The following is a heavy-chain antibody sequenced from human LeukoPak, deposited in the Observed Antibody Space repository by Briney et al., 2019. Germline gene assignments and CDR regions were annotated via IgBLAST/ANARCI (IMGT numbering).Heavy chain of an antibody. J-gene: IGHJ4*02. Sequence: GASVKVSCKASGGTFSSYAISWVRQAPGQGLEWMGRIIPILGIANYAQKFQGRVTITADKSTSTAYMELSSLRSEDTAVYYCARVVMGVESSYWGQGTLVTVSS. CDR3: ARVVMGVESSY. CDR2: IIPILGIA. V-gene: IGHV1-69*04. D-gene: IGHD3-22*01. CDR1: GGTFSSYA.